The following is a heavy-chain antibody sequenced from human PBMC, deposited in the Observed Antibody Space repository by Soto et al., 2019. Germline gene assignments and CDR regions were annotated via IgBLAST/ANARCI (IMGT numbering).Heavy chain of an antibody. V-gene: IGHV3-7*03. J-gene: IGHJ6*02. D-gene: IGHD2-15*01. CDR3: ARDYCSGGSCYYYYGMDV. CDR2: IKQDGSEK. Sequence: PGGSLRLSCAASGFTFSSYWMSWVRQAPGKGLEWVANIKQDGSEKYYVDSVKGRFTISRDNAKNSLYLQMNSLRAEDTAVYYCARDYCSGGSCYYYYGMDVWGQGTTVTVSS. CDR1: GFTFSSYW.